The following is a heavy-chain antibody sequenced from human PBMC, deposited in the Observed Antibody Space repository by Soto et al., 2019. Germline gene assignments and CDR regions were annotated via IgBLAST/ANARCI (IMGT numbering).Heavy chain of an antibody. Sequence: ASVKVSCKASGYTFSRYAISWVRQATGQGLEWKGWMNPNIGNTGYAQKFQGRVTMTRNTSISTAYMELSSLRSEDTAVYYCARGSYYDILTGYYETPDFDYWGQGTLVTVSS. CDR2: MNPNIGNT. D-gene: IGHD3-9*01. V-gene: IGHV1-8*01. CDR1: GYTFSRYA. CDR3: ARGSYYDILTGYYETPDFDY. J-gene: IGHJ4*02.